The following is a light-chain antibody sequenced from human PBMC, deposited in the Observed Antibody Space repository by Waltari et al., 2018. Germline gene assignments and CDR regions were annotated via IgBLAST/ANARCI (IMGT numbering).Light chain of an antibody. CDR3: QQASRLPIT. CDR2: AAS. V-gene: IGKV1D-12*01. CDR1: QGIKSW. Sequence: DIQMTQSPTSVSASVGDRVTITCRASQGIKSWLVWYQQKPGQAPKCLISAASSLEGGVPSRFSASGSGTDFTLTISSLQPEDFATYYCQQASRLPITFGQGTRLEIK. J-gene: IGKJ5*01.